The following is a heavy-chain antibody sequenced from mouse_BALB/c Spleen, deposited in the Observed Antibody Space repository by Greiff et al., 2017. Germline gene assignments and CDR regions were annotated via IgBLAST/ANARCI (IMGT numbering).Heavy chain of an antibody. V-gene: IGHV1-7*01. CDR3: ARGGVMTLAY. CDR1: GYTFTSYW. Sequence: QVQLKQSGAELAKPGASVKMSCKASGYTFTSYWMHWVKQRPGQGLEWIGYINPSTGYTEYNQKFKDKATLTADKSSSTAYMQLSSLTSEDSAVYYCARGGVMTLAYWGQGTLVTVSA. J-gene: IGHJ3*01. CDR2: INPSTGYT. D-gene: IGHD2-2*01.